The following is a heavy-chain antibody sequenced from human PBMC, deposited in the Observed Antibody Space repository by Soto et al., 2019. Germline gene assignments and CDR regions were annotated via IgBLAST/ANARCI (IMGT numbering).Heavy chain of an antibody. CDR3: ARDRSAGDAFDS. D-gene: IGHD6-13*01. V-gene: IGHV3-74*01. J-gene: IGHJ3*02. Sequence: GGSLRLSCAASGFTFSNYWMHWVRQAPGKGLVWVSRIYTDVSTTTYADSVKGRFTISRDNAKNTLYLQMNSLRAEDTAVYYCARDRSAGDAFDSWGRGTMVTVSS. CDR2: IYTDVSTT. CDR1: GFTFSNYW.